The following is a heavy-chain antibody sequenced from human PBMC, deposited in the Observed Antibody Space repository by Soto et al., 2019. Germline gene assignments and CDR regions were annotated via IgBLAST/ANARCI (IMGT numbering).Heavy chain of an antibody. J-gene: IGHJ4*02. CDR1: GYDFVTNW. CDR2: IYPGDSDT. D-gene: IGHD4-17*01. V-gene: IGHV5-51*01. CDR3: ARQGNGAEGFDF. Sequence: GESLKISCSGHGYDFVTNWIGWVRQRPGKGLEWMGIIYPGDSDTRYSPSFLGQVTISADKSINTAYLQWSSLKASDTAMYYCARQGNGAEGFDFWGQGALVTVSS.